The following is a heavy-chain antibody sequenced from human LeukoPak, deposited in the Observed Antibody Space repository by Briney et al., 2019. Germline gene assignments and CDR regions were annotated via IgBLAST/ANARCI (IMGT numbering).Heavy chain of an antibody. CDR1: GFTFSSYW. CDR3: TSLGEPDIVLMVYPEDY. V-gene: IGHV3-7*01. J-gene: IGHJ4*02. D-gene: IGHD2-8*01. CDR2: IKQDGSEK. Sequence: GGSLRLSCAASGFTFSSYWMSWVRQAPGKGLEWVANIKQDGSEKYYVDSVKGRFTISRDNAKNSLYLQMNSLRAEDTAVYYCTSLGEPDIVLMVYPEDYWGQGTLVTVSS.